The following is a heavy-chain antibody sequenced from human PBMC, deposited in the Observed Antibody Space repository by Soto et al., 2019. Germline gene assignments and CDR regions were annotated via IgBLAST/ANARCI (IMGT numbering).Heavy chain of an antibody. D-gene: IGHD1-26*01. V-gene: IGHV1-2*02. Sequence: QVQLVQSGAEVKKPGASVKVSCKASGYTFTGYYMHWVRQAPGQGLEWMGWINPNSGGTNYAQKFQGRVTITADESTSTAYMELSSLRSEDTAVYYCARDNRGGKNPPYYCYGMDVWGQGTTVTVSS. CDR3: ARDNRGGKNPPYYCYGMDV. J-gene: IGHJ6*02. CDR2: INPNSGGT. CDR1: GYTFTGYY.